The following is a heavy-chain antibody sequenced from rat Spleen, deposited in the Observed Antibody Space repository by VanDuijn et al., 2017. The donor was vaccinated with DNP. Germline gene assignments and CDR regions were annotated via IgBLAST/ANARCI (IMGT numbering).Heavy chain of an antibody. CDR1: GFIFSDYN. CDR2: IINDGSRT. CDR3: ATQGQLGITWFAY. D-gene: IGHD1-10*01. Sequence: EVQLVESGGDLVQPGRSLKLSCAASGFIFSDYNMAWVRQAPKKGLEWVATIINDGSRTYYRDSVKGRFTISRDNAKSTLYLQMDSLRSEDTATYYCATQGQLGITWFAYWGQGTLVTVSS. J-gene: IGHJ3*01. V-gene: IGHV5S10*01.